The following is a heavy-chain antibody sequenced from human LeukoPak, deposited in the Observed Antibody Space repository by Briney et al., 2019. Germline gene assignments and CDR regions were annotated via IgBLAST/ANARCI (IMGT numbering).Heavy chain of an antibody. CDR3: ARGPAAIFFDY. CDR1: GGSFSGYY. Sequence: SGTLSLTCAVYGGSFSGYYWSWIRQPPGKGLEWIGEINHSGSTNYNPSLKSRVTISVDTSKNQFSLKLSSVTAADTAVYYCARGPAAIFFDYWGQGTLVTVSS. CDR2: INHSGST. V-gene: IGHV4-34*01. D-gene: IGHD2-2*01. J-gene: IGHJ4*02.